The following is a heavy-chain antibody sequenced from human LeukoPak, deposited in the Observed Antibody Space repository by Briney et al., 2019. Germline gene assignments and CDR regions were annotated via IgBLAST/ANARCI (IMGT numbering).Heavy chain of an antibody. CDR3: ARGPSKIYDILTGYYPY. CDR2: INPNSGGT. J-gene: IGHJ4*02. CDR1: GYTFTGYY. Sequence: ASVKVSCKASGYTFTGYYMHWVRQAPGQGLEWMGWINPNSGGTNYAQKFQGRVTMTRDTSISTAYMELSRLRSDDTAVYYCARGPSKIYDILTGYYPYWVQGTLVTVSS. V-gene: IGHV1-2*02. D-gene: IGHD3-9*01.